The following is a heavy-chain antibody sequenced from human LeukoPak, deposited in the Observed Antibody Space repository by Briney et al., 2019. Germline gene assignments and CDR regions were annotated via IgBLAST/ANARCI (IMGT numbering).Heavy chain of an antibody. D-gene: IGHD2-15*01. J-gene: IGHJ3*02. CDR3: AREPYCSGGSCYDGGAFDI. Sequence: SETLSLTCAVYGGSFSGYYWSWIRQPPGKGLEWIGEINHSGSTNYNPSLKSRVTISVDTSKNQFSLKLSSVTAADTAVYYCAREPYCSGGSCYDGGAFDIRGQGTMVTVSS. V-gene: IGHV4-34*01. CDR1: GGSFSGYY. CDR2: INHSGST.